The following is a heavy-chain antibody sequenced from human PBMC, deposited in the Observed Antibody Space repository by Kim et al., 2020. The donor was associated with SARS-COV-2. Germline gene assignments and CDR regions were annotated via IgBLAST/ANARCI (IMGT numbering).Heavy chain of an antibody. CDR2: DGSYK. J-gene: IGHJ4*02. V-gene: IGHV3-33*06. CDR3: ANFES. Sequence: DGSYKNYEDSVKGRFTISRDNSKNMLFLKMNSLRAEDTAVYYCANFESWGQGTLVTVSS.